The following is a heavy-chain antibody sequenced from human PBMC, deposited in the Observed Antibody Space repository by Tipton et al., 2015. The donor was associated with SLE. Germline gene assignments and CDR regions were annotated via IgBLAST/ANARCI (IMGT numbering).Heavy chain of an antibody. D-gene: IGHD3-10*01. Sequence: SLRLSCAASGLTVSSSYINWVRQVPGKGLEWVSVIWSGGKTYYPDSVKGRFTITRDDSKNTVHLQMNSLRTEDTAVYFCARRLVRGVIRVVYYYYSMDVFGTGTPVTVPS. CDR1: GLTVSSSY. CDR2: IWSGGKT. CDR3: ARRLVRGVIRVVYYYYSMDV. J-gene: IGHJ6*03. V-gene: IGHV3-66*02.